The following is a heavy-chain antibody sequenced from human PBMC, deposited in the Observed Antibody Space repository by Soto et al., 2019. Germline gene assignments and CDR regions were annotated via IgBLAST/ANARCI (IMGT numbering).Heavy chain of an antibody. V-gene: IGHV1-46*01. Sequence: ASVKVSCKASGYTFTSYYMHWVRQAPGQGLEWMGIINPSGGSTSYAQKFQGRVTMTRDTSTSTVYMEPSSLRSEDTAVYYCAREGGAYDILTGYYTNYYYYYRMDVWGQGTTVTVSS. CDR2: INPSGGST. CDR1: GYTFTSYY. CDR3: AREGGAYDILTGYYTNYYYYYRMDV. J-gene: IGHJ6*02. D-gene: IGHD3-9*01.